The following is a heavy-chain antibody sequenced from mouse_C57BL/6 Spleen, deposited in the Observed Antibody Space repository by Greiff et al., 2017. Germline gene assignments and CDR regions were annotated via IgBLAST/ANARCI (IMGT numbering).Heavy chain of an antibody. CDR1: GYTFTSYW. D-gene: IGHD1-1*01. J-gene: IGHJ2*01. CDR2: IDPSDSYT. V-gene: IGHV1-69*01. CDR3: ARVRLVDNYYGSSYDFDY. Sequence: QVQLQQPGAELVMPGASVKLSCKASGYTFTSYWMHWVKQRPGQGLEWIGEIDPSDSYTNYNQKFKGKSTLTVDKSSSTAYMQLSSLTSEYSAVYYCARVRLVDNYYGSSYDFDYWGQGTTLTVSS.